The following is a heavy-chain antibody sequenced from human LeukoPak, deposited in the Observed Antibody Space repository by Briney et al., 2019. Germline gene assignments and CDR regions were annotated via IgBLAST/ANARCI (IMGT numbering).Heavy chain of an antibody. CDR3: AKDQKKPGQVDY. D-gene: IGHD1-14*01. V-gene: IGHV3-23*01. CDR2: ISGSGGST. J-gene: IGHJ4*02. Sequence: GGSLRLSCAASGFTFSSYAMSWVRQAPGKGRDGVSAISGSGGSTYYADSVKGRFTISRDNSKNTLYLQMNSLRTEDKAVYYCAKDQKKPGQVDYWGQGTLVTVSS. CDR1: GFTFSSYA.